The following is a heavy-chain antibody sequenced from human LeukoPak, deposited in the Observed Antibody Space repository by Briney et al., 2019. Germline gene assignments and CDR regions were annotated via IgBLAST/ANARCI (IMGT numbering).Heavy chain of an antibody. Sequence: GGSLRLSCAASGFDFTVYWMTWVRQAPGKGLEWVANIKQDGSEKYYVDSVKGRFTISRDNAKNSLFLQMNSLRAEDTALYYCARGGVRAVTFNHYYFLDVWGKGTTVTVSS. CDR3: ARGGVRAVTFNHYYFLDV. D-gene: IGHD3-10*01. J-gene: IGHJ6*03. CDR1: GFDFTVYW. CDR2: IKQDGSEK. V-gene: IGHV3-7*01.